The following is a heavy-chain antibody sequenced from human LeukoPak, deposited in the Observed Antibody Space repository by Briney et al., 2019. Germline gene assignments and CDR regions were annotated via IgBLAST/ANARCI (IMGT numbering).Heavy chain of an antibody. CDR3: ARSTLGIEFDY. CDR2: ISAYNGNT. V-gene: IGHV1-18*01. D-gene: IGHD7-27*01. CDR1: GYTFTSYG. Sequence: ASVKVSCKASGYTFTSYGISWVRQAPGQGLEWMGWISAYNGNTNYAQKLQGRVTMTEDTSTDTAYMELSSLRSEDTAVYYCARSTLGIEFDYWGQGTLITVSS. J-gene: IGHJ4*02.